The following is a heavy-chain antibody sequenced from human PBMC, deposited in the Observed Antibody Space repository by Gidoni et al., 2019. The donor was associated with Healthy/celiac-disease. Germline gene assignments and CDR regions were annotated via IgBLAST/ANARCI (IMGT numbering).Heavy chain of an antibody. Sequence: QVQLVESGGGVVQPGRSLSLSCAASGFTFSSYGMHWVRLAPGRGLAWVAFISYDGSNKYYADSVKGRFTISRDNSKNTLYLQMNSLRAEDTAVYYCAKDWDYYGSGSYVDYWGQGTLVTVSS. D-gene: IGHD3-10*01. V-gene: IGHV3-30*18. CDR3: AKDWDYYGSGSYVDY. CDR2: ISYDGSNK. J-gene: IGHJ4*02. CDR1: GFTFSSYG.